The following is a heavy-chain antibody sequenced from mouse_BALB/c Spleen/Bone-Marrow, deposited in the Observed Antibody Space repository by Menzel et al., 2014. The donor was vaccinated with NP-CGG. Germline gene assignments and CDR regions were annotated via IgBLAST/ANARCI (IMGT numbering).Heavy chain of an antibody. Sequence: QVQLQQSGAELVKPGASVKLSCKASGYTFTSYYMFWVKQRPGQGLEWIGGINPSNGANSFNEKFKSKATLTVDKSSSTAYMQLSSLTSEDSAVYYCSRGGNFDVMDYWGQGTSVTVSS. J-gene: IGHJ4*01. CDR3: SRGGNFDVMDY. CDR2: INPSNGAN. CDR1: GYTFTSYY. D-gene: IGHD2-1*01. V-gene: IGHV1S81*02.